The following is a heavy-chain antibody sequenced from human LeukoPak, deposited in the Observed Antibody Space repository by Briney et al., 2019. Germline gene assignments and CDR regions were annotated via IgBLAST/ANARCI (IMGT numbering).Heavy chain of an antibody. CDR2: ISSDSGTR. D-gene: IGHD1-14*01. CDR1: GLTFGTYS. Sequence: PGGSLRLSCGASGLTFGTYSMNWVRQAPGKGLEWVSYISSDSGTRYYADSVKGRFTISRDNAKNSLYLQMNSLRAEDTAVYYCARAAQPGFDPWGQGTLVTVSS. CDR3: ARAAQPGFDP. V-gene: IGHV3-48*01. J-gene: IGHJ5*02.